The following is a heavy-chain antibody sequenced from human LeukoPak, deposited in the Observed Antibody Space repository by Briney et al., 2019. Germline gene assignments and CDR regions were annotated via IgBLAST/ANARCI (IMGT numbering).Heavy chain of an antibody. CDR2: ISSSSSYI. CDR1: GFSFSSYS. CDR3: ASDVILAYCGGDCYDDY. V-gene: IGHV3-21*01. D-gene: IGHD2-21*02. J-gene: IGHJ4*02. Sequence: PGGSLRLSCAASGFSFSSYSMNWVRQAPGKGLEWVSSISSSSSYIYYADSVKGRFTISRDNAKNSLYLQMNSLRAEDTAVYYCASDVILAYCGGDCYDDYWGQGTLVTVSS.